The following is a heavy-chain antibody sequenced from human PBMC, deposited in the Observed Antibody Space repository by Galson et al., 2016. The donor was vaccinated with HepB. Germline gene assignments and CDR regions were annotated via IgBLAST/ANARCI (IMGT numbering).Heavy chain of an antibody. D-gene: IGHD1-1*01. CDR2: ISSNGAT. CDR1: RDFIGSSF. V-gene: IGHV4-59*01. J-gene: IGHJ4*02. CDR3: ARDLNWGYWNYFDS. Sequence: SETLSLTCSISRDFIGSSFWSWIRQPPGQGLEWIGYISSNGATNYNPSLKSRVTLSVDTFQNQFSLNLYSVTAADTAVYYCARDLNWGYWNYFDSWGQGILVTVSS.